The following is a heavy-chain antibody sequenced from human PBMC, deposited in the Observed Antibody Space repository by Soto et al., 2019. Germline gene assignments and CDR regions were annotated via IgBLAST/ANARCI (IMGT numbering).Heavy chain of an antibody. CDR1: GIPVSSNY. J-gene: IGHJ6*02. Sequence: EVQLVESGGGLVQPGGSLRLSCAASGIPVSSNYMTWVRQAPGKGLEWVSVLHSGGDTYYANSVKGRFTISRHDSTNTLFLQMSSLTPEATAVYYCARAGPYYYASRMDVWGQGTTVTVSS. V-gene: IGHV3-53*04. CDR3: ARAGPYYYASRMDV. D-gene: IGHD3-10*01. CDR2: LHSGGDT.